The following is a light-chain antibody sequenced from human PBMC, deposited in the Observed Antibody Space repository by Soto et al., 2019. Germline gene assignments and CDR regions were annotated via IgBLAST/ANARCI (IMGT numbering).Light chain of an antibody. CDR1: SSNIGSNY. V-gene: IGLV1-47*01. J-gene: IGLJ2*01. Sequence: QSVLTQPPSASGTPGQRVTISCSGSSSNIGSNYVYWYQQLPGTAPKLLIYRNNQRPSGVPDRFSGSKSGTSASLAISGLRPEDEADYHCCSYAGGSTVICGGGTKLTVL. CDR2: RNN. CDR3: CSYAGGSTVI.